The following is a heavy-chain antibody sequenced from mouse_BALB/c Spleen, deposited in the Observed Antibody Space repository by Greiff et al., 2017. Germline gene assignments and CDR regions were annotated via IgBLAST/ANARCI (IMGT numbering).Heavy chain of an antibody. V-gene: IGHV3-6*02. CDR2: ISYDGSN. J-gene: IGHJ4*01. CDR1: GYSITSGYY. CDR3: ARGDAYAMDY. Sequence: DVQLQESGPGLVKPSQSLSLTCSVTGYSITSGYYWNWIRQFPGNKLEWMGYISYDGSNNYNPSLKNRISITRDTSKNQFFLKLNSVTTEDTATYYCARGDAYAMDYWGQGTSVTVSS.